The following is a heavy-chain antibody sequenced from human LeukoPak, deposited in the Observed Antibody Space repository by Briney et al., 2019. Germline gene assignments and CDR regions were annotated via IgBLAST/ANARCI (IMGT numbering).Heavy chain of an antibody. J-gene: IGHJ3*01. CDR2: ISGGGAST. V-gene: IGHV3-23*01. D-gene: IGHD1-14*01. CDR1: GFTFSSYA. Sequence: GGSLRLSCAASGFTFSSYAMSWVRQAPGKGLEWVSAISGGGASTHYADSVKGRFTISRDNSKNTVELQMNSLRAEDTALYYCASRSEAFDLWGQGTMVTVSS. CDR3: ASRSEAFDL.